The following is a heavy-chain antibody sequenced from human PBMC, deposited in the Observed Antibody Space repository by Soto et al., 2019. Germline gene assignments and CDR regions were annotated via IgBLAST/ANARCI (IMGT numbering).Heavy chain of an antibody. V-gene: IGHV3-23*01. J-gene: IGHJ6*02. CDR2: IVGSGGST. D-gene: IGHD6-6*01. CDR1: GFPFSFYA. CDR3: AKDPRSLIVDSSSSGSEVVDV. Sequence: PGVSLRLSCAASGFPFSFYAMSWVRQAPGKGLEWVSAIVGSGGSTYYADSVKGRFTISRDNSKNTLYLQMNSLRAEDTAVYYCAKDPRSLIVDSSSSGSEVVDVWGQGTTVTVSS.